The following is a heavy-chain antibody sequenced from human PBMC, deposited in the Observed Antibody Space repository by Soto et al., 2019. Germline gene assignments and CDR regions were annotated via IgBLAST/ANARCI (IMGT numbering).Heavy chain of an antibody. CDR3: ARYCYSTTCLRGFDY. Sequence: PSETLSLTCTVSSGSINSGGYYWNWIRQHPGKGLEWIGFIYYTGTTSYNPSLKSRVAISVDKSQNQFSLKLNSVTAADTAMYYCARYCYSTTCLRGFDYWGQGIQVTVSS. J-gene: IGHJ4*02. D-gene: IGHD2-2*01. CDR1: SGSINSGGYY. CDR2: IYYTGTT. V-gene: IGHV4-31*02.